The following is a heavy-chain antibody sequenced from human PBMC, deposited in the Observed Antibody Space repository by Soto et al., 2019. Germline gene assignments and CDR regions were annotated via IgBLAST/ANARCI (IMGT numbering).Heavy chain of an antibody. V-gene: IGHV3-30*18. Sequence: QVQLVESGGGVVHPGTSLRLSCVTSGFTFSSFAMDWVRQAPGKGLEWVAAISFDGRDISYRESVKGRFSISRDRFKNTVYLEMNSLMPEDAAVYYCAKESLDYFDSGRFYSPAFDHWGQGILVSVSS. D-gene: IGHD3-10*01. CDR1: GFTFSSFA. J-gene: IGHJ4*02. CDR3: AKESLDYFDSGRFYSPAFDH. CDR2: ISFDGRDI.